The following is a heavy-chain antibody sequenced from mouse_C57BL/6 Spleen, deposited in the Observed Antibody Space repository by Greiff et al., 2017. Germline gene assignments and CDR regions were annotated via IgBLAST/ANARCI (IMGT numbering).Heavy chain of an antibody. V-gene: IGHV1-42*01. CDR2: INPSTGGT. CDR3: ARGDLLRYLCDY. J-gene: IGHJ2*01. Sequence: EVQLVESGPELVKPGASVTISCKASGYSFPGYYMNWVKQSPEKSLEWIGEINPSTGGTTYNQKFKAKATLTVDQSSSTAYMQLKSLTSEDSAVYYCARGDLLRYLCDYWGQGTTLTVSS. CDR1: GYSFPGYY. D-gene: IGHD1-1*01.